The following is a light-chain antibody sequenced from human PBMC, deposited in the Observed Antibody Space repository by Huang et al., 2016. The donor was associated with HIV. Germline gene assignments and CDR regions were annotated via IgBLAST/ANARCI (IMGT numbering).Light chain of an antibody. CDR2: GAS. V-gene: IGKV3-15*01. CDR1: QSINSN. Sequence: EIVMTQSPATLSVSPGERATLSCRASQSINSNLAWYQQKPGQVPRLRIYGASTRATGIPARFSGSGSGTKFTLGISSLQSEDFAVYYCQQYNNWPPEYTFGQGTKLEIK. J-gene: IGKJ2*01. CDR3: QQYNNWPPEYT.